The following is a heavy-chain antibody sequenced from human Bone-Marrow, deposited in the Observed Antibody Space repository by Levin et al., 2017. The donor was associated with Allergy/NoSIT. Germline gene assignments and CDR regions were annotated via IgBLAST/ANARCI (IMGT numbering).Heavy chain of an antibody. CDR3: ARGVSTRHGIRFLEWLGGYYFDY. J-gene: IGHJ4*02. CDR2: IYYSGST. CDR1: GGSISSSSYY. D-gene: IGHD3-3*01. V-gene: IGHV4-39*07. Sequence: SETLSLTCTVSGGSISSSSYYWGWIRQPPGKGLEWIGSIYYSGSTYYNPSLKSRVTISVDTSKNQFSLKLSSVTAADTAVYYCARGVSTRHGIRFLEWLGGYYFDYWGQGTLVTVSS.